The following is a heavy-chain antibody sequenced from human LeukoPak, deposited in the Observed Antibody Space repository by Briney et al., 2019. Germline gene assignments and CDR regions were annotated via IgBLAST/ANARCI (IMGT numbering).Heavy chain of an antibody. Sequence: LPGGSLRLSCAASGFTFSSYGMSWVRQAPGKGLEWVSVISADSATTFYADSVKGRFTISRDNAKNTVFLQMSSLRAEDTALYYCARKSASGNYPLDYWGQGTLVTASS. CDR1: GFTFSSYG. CDR2: ISADSATT. CDR3: ARKSASGNYPLDY. J-gene: IGHJ4*02. V-gene: IGHV3-23*01. D-gene: IGHD3-10*01.